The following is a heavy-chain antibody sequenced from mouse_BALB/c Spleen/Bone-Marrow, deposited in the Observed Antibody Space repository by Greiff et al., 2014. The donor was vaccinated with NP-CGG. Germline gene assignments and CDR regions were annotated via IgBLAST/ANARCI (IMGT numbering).Heavy chain of an antibody. V-gene: IGHV6-6*02. CDR3: SSMRRRGFAY. J-gene: IGHJ3*01. Sequence: EVMLVESGGGLVQPGGSMKLSCVASGFTFSNYWMNWVRQSPEKGLEWVAEIRLKSNNYATYYAESVKGRFTISRDYSKSSVYLQMNNLRAEDTGIYYCSSMRRRGFAYWGQGTLVTVSA. CDR1: GFTFSNYW. D-gene: IGHD2-1*01. CDR2: IRLKSNNYAT.